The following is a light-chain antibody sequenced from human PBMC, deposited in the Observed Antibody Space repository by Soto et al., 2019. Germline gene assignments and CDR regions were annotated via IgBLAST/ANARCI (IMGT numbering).Light chain of an antibody. CDR1: QSISNY. CDR2: AAS. Sequence: DIQMTQSPSSLSASVGDRVTITCRASQSISNYLSWYQQKPGKAPKLLIYAASSLQSGVPSRFSGSGSGTEFSLTISNLQSEDFAVYFCQQYNDWPPITFGQGTRLEIK. V-gene: IGKV1-39*01. J-gene: IGKJ5*01. CDR3: QQYNDWPPIT.